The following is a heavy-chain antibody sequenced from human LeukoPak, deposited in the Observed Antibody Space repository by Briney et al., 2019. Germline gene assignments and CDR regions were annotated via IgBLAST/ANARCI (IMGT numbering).Heavy chain of an antibody. Sequence: PSETLSLTCTVSGGSISSYYWSWIRQPPGKGLEWIGYIYDSGSTNYNPSLKSRVTISIDTSKNQFSLKLSSVTAADTAVYYCASSGWYPDPRNEYFQHWGQGTLVTVSS. CDR1: GGSISSYY. CDR3: ASSGWYPDPRNEYFQH. CDR2: IYDSGST. D-gene: IGHD6-19*01. V-gene: IGHV4-59*01. J-gene: IGHJ1*01.